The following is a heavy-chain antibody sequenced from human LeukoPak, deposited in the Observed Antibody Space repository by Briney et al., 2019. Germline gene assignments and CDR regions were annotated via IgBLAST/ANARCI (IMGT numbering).Heavy chain of an antibody. D-gene: IGHD2-2*01. J-gene: IGHJ5*02. CDR1: GYTFTSYG. V-gene: IGHV1-18*01. Sequence: ASVKVSCKASGYTFTSYGISWVRQAPGQGLEWMGWISAYNGNTNYAQKLQGRVTMTTDTSTSTAYMELRSLRSDDTAVYYCARDGDRYCSSTSCYNWFDPWGQGTLVTVSS. CDR2: ISAYNGNT. CDR3: ARDGDRYCSSTSCYNWFDP.